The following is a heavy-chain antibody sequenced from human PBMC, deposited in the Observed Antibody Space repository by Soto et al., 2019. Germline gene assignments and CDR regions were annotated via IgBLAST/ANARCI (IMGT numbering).Heavy chain of an antibody. CDR2: IYPGDSDT. CDR3: ARSFISEYGMDV. CDR1: TPYW. V-gene: IGHV5-51*01. Sequence: TPYWIRWGLEMPWKGLEWMGIIYPGDSDTRYSPSFQGQVTISADKSISTAYLQWSSLKASDTAMYYCARSFISEYGMDVWGQGNTVTVSS. J-gene: IGHJ6*02. D-gene: IGHD3-16*01.